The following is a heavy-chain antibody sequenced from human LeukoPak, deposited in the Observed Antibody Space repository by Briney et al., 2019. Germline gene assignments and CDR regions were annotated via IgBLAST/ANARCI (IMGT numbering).Heavy chain of an antibody. CDR3: AKSGGYGLIDY. CDR2: INHSGST. CDR1: GGSFSGYY. V-gene: IGHV4-34*01. J-gene: IGHJ4*02. D-gene: IGHD1-26*01. Sequence: SETLSLTCAAYGGSFSGYYWSWIRQPPGKGLEWIGEINHSGSTNYNPSLKSRVTISVDTSKNQFSLRLNSVTAADTAMYYCAKSGGYGLIDYWGQGTLVTVSS.